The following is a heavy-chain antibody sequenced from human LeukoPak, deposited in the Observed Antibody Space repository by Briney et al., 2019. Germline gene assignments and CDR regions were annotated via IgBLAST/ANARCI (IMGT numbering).Heavy chain of an antibody. CDR1: GYSFTSYW. CDR3: ARLGWEQDYYYYYMDV. Sequence: GESLKISCKGSGYSFTSYWIGWVRQMPGKGLEWMGIIYPGDSDTRYSPSFQGQVTISADKSISTAYLQWSSLKASDTAMYYCARLGWEQDYYYYYMDVWGKGTTVTVSS. V-gene: IGHV5-51*01. J-gene: IGHJ6*03. D-gene: IGHD1/OR15-1a*01. CDR2: IYPGDSDT.